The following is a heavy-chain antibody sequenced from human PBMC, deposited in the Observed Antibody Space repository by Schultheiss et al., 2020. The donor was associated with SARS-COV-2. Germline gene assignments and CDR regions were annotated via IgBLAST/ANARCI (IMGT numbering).Heavy chain of an antibody. V-gene: IGHV1-8*01. Sequence: ASVKVSCKASGHTFISHDMNWVRQATGQGLEWVGWMNPNSGNTGYAQKFQGRVTMTRDTSTSTVYMELSSLRSEDTAVYYCARVASPSLYYYYGMDVWGQGTTVTVSS. CDR2: MNPNSGNT. CDR3: ARVASPSLYYYYGMDV. J-gene: IGHJ6*02. D-gene: IGHD6-6*01. CDR1: GHTFISHD.